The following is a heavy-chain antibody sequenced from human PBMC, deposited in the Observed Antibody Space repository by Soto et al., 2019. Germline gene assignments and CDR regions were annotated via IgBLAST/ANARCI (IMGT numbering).Heavy chain of an antibody. CDR2: ISAYNGNT. V-gene: IGHV1-18*01. Sequence: AAVKVSCKASGYTFTSYGISWVRQAPGQGLEWMGWISAYNGNTNYAQKLQGRVTMTTDTSTSTAYMELRSLRSDDTAGYYCARDGVSSGYYSADYWGQGTLVTVSS. CDR3: ARDGVSSGYYSADY. J-gene: IGHJ4*02. CDR1: GYTFTSYG. D-gene: IGHD3-22*01.